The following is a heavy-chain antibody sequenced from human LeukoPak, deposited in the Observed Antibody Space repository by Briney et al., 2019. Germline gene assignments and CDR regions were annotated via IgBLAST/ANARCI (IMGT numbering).Heavy chain of an antibody. V-gene: IGHV1-58*02. CDR3: AAFVDYGSGSYKYYFDY. Sequence: ASVKVSCKASGFTFTSSAMQWVRQARGLRLEWIGWIVVGSGNTNYAQKFQERVTITRDMSTSTAYMELSSLRSEDTAVYYCAAFVDYGSGSYKYYFDYWGQGTLVTVSS. D-gene: IGHD3-10*01. CDR1: GFTFTSSA. J-gene: IGHJ4*02. CDR2: IVVGSGNT.